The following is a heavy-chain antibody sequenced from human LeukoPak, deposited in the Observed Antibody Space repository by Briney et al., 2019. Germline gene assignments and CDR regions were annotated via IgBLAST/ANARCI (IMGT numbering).Heavy chain of an antibody. CDR3: ARHESDGSGSYYMAYALLSPAFDI. CDR2: IYYSGST. CDR1: GVSISSSSYY. J-gene: IGHJ3*02. V-gene: IGHV4-39*01. D-gene: IGHD3-10*01. Sequence: PSETLSLTCTVSGVSISSSSYYWGWIRQPPGKGLEWIGRIYYSGSTYYNPSLKSRVTISVDTSKNQFSLKLSSVTAADTAVYYCARHESDGSGSYYMAYALLSPAFDIWGQGTMVTVSS.